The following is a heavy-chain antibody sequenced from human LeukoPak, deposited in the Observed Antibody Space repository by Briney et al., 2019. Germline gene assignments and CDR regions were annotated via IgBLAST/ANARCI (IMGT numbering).Heavy chain of an antibody. V-gene: IGHV4-30-4*01. CDR1: GGSISSGDYY. Sequence: SETLSLTCTVSGGSISSGDYYWNWIRQPPGKGLEWIGYIYYSGSTYYNPSLKSRVTISLDTSKTQFSLRLSSVTAADTAVYYCSRGLRGRSGYYFDSSGQGTLVTVSS. CDR3: SRGLRGRSGYYFDS. J-gene: IGHJ4*02. CDR2: IYYSGST.